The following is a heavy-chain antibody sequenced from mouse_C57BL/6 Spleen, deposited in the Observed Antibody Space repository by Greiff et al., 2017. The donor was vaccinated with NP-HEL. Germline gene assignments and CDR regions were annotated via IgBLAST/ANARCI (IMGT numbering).Heavy chain of an antibody. D-gene: IGHD2-1*01. CDR3: ARDGNYAY. Sequence: DVKLVESGGGLVKPGGSLKLSCAASGFTFSSYAMSWVRQTPEKRLEWVATISDGGSYTYYPDNVKGRFTISRDNAKNNLYLQMSHLKSEDTAMCDCARDGNYAYWGQGTLVTVSA. CDR2: ISDGGSYT. V-gene: IGHV5-4*01. J-gene: IGHJ3*01. CDR1: GFTFSSYA.